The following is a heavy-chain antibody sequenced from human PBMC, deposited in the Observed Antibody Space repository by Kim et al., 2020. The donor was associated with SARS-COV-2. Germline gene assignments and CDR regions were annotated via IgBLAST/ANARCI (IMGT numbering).Heavy chain of an antibody. Sequence: GGSLRLSCAASGFTFSNYAMTWVRQAPGKGLEWVSGISGSGGDTYYAASVKGRLAISRDNSKNTLYLQMNSLRVDDTAIYYCAKGSAFDYYYEISGLYYSFQNWGQGTLVTVSS. CDR3: AKGSAFDYYYEISGLYYSFQN. CDR1: GFTFSNYA. D-gene: IGHD3-22*01. CDR2: ISGSGGDT. J-gene: IGHJ4*02. V-gene: IGHV3-23*01.